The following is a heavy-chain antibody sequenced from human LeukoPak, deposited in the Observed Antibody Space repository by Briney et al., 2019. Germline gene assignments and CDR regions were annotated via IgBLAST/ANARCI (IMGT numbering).Heavy chain of an antibody. V-gene: IGHV1-2*02. CDR1: GYTFTGYY. Sequence: GASVKVSCKASGYTFTGYYMHWVRQAPGQGLEWMGWINPNSGGTNYAQKFQGRVTMTRDTSISTAYMELNRLRADDTAVYYCARGDYYYYYYMDVWGKGTTVTVSS. CDR3: ARGDYYYYYYMDV. CDR2: INPNSGGT. J-gene: IGHJ6*03.